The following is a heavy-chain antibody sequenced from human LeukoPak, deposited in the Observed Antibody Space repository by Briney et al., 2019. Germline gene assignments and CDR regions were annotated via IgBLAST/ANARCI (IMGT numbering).Heavy chain of an antibody. CDR3: ARDTPSYCSGGSCYG. J-gene: IGHJ4*02. Sequence: GGSLTLSCAASGFTFSSYSMNWARQPPGKGLEWVSFISRSSSYIYYADSVKGRFTISRDNATNALYLQMNSLRAEDTAVYYCARDTPSYCSGGSCYGWGQGTLVIVSS. D-gene: IGHD2-15*01. CDR2: ISRSSSYI. CDR1: GFTFSSYS. V-gene: IGHV3-21*01.